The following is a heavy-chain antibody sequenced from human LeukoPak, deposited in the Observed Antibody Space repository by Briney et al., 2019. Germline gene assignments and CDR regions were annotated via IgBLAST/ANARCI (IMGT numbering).Heavy chain of an antibody. D-gene: IGHD5-24*01. Sequence: SETLSLTCAVYGGSFSAYHWSWIRQPPGKGLEWIGEINHSGSTNYNPSLKSRVTMSVDTSRNQFSLKLNSVTAADAAVYYCVRADGRDGYKGLVDYWGQGTLVSVSS. V-gene: IGHV4-34*01. CDR1: GGSFSAYH. J-gene: IGHJ4*02. CDR3: VRADGRDGYKGLVDY. CDR2: INHSGST.